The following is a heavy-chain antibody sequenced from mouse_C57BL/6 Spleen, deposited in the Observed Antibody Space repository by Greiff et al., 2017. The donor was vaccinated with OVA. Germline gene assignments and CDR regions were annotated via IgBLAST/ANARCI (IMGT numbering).Heavy chain of an antibody. V-gene: IGHV3-6*01. D-gene: IGHD1-1*01. CDR3: ASLITTVVARGYAMDY. CDR2: ISYDGSN. CDR1: GYSITSGYY. Sequence: VQLQESGPGLVKPSQSLSLTCSVTGYSITSGYYWNWIRQFPGNKLEWMGYISYDGSNNYNPSLKNRISITRDTSKNQFFLKLNSVTTEDTATYYCASLITTVVARGYAMDYWGQGTSVTVSS. J-gene: IGHJ4*01.